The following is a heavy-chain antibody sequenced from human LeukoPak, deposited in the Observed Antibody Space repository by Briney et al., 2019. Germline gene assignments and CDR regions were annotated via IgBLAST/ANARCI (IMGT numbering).Heavy chain of an antibody. CDR1: GFTFDDYA. V-gene: IGHV3-9*01. CDR2: ISWNSGST. D-gene: IGHD4-17*01. J-gene: IGHJ4*02. Sequence: GGSLRLSCVASGFTFDDYAMHWVRQVPGKGLEWVSGISWNSGSTGYADSLKGRFTISRDNAKNSLYLQMNSLRAEDTALYYCAKDMTTVTTSGSDYWGQGTLVTVSS. CDR3: AKDMTTVTTSGSDY.